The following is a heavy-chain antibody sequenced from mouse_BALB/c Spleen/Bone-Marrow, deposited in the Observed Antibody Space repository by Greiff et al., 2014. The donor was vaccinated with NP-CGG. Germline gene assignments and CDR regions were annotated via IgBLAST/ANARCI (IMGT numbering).Heavy chain of an antibody. Sequence: VQRVEPGAELVRPGASVKLSCKTSGYTFTSYWINWVKQRPGQGLEWIGNIYPSDNYTNYNQKFKDKATLTVDISSTTAYMQLSSPTSEDSAVYYCTRTYEYFDYWGQGTTLTVSS. CDR2: IYPSDNYT. V-gene: IGHV1-69*02. CDR3: TRTYEYFDY. J-gene: IGHJ2*01. CDR1: GYTFTSYW. D-gene: IGHD2-3*01.